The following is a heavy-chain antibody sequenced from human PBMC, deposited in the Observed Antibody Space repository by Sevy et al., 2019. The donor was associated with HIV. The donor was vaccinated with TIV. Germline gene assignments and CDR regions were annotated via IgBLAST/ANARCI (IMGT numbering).Heavy chain of an antibody. CDR2: IKEDGSQK. CDR3: ARDPDILSGYPSHYFDY. D-gene: IGHD3-9*01. CDR1: GFSFSKYW. Sequence: GGSLRLSCAASGFSFSKYWMSWVRQAPGKGLEWVANIKEDGSQKNYLEPVKGRFTISRDNAKNLLYLQMNNLRADDTAVYYCARDPDILSGYPSHYFDYWGQGTLVTVSS. V-gene: IGHV3-7*01. J-gene: IGHJ4*02.